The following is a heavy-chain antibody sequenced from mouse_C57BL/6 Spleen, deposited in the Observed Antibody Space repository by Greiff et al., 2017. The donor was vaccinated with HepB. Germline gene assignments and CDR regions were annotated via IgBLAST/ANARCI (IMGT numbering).Heavy chain of an antibody. V-gene: IGHV3-6*01. CDR1: GYSITSGYY. D-gene: IGHD1-1*01. CDR2: ISYDGSN. J-gene: IGHJ4*01. CDR3: AREAGSRGGDYYAMDY. Sequence: EVQLQQSGPGLVKPSQSLSLTCSVTGYSITSGYYWNWIRQFPGNKLEWMGYISYDGSNNYNPSLKNRISITRDTSKNQFFLKLNSVTTEDTATYYCAREAGSRGGDYYAMDYWGQGTSVTVSS.